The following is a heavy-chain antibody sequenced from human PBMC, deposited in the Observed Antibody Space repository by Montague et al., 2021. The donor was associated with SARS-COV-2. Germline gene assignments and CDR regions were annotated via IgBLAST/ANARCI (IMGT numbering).Heavy chain of an antibody. V-gene: IGHV3-11*05. CDR2: ISSSSSYT. Sequence: SLRLSCAASGFTFSDYYMGWIRQAPGKGLEWVSYISSSSSYTYYADSVKGRFTISRDNAKNSLYLHMNTLRAEDTAVYYCARVKRGYYYGLGVSAHFDYWAQGTLVTVSS. J-gene: IGHJ4*02. D-gene: IGHD3-10*01. CDR1: GFTFSDYY. CDR3: ARVKRGYYYGLGVSAHFDY.